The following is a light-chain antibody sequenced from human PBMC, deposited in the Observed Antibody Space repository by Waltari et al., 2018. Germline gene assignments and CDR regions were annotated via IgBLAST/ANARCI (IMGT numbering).Light chain of an antibody. Sequence: LTQPHSVSESPGKTVTISCTRSSGSIASNHVQWYQQHPGKAPKLMIYDVSKRPSGVPDRFSGSKSGNTASLTISGLQAEDEADYYCCSYAGSYTFYVFGTGTKVTVL. CDR2: DVS. J-gene: IGLJ1*01. V-gene: IGLV2-11*01. CDR1: SSGSIASNH. CDR3: CSYAGSYTFYV.